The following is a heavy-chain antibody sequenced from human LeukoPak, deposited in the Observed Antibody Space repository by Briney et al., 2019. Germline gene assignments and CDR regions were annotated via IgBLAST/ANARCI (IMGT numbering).Heavy chain of an antibody. Sequence: GGSLRLSCAASGFTFSSYAMSWVRQAPGKGLEWVSAISGSGGSTYYADSVKGRFTISRDNSKNTLYLQMNSPRAEDTAVYYCAKGPWYSSSWYDYWGQGTLVTVSS. CDR2: ISGSGGST. CDR3: AKGPWYSSSWYDY. CDR1: GFTFSSYA. D-gene: IGHD6-13*01. J-gene: IGHJ4*02. V-gene: IGHV3-23*01.